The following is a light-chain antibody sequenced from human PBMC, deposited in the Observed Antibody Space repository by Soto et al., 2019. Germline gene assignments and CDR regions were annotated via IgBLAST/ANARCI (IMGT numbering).Light chain of an antibody. CDR3: QQYKNWPPLT. CDR2: ASS. CDR1: QSVGSA. Sequence: EIVMTQSPATLSVSPGETATLSCRASQSVGSAVAWYQHKPGQAPRLVIVASSIRATGVPGRFSGGGSGTEFTLTISSLQSEDFAIYYCQQYKNWPPLTFGGGPRWRSN. J-gene: IGKJ4*01. V-gene: IGKV3-15*01.